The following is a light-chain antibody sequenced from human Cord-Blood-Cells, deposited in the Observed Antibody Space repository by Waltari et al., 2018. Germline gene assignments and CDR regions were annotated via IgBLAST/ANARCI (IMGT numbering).Light chain of an antibody. CDR3: QQRSNWPPR. CDR1: QSVSSY. CDR2: DAS. J-gene: IGKJ3*01. V-gene: IGKV3-11*01. Sequence: EIVLTQSPATLPLSPGERAPLSCRASQSVSSYLAWYQQKPGQAPRLLIYDASNRATGIPARFSGSGSGTDFTLTISSLEPEDFAVYYCQQRSNWPPRFGPGTKVDIK.